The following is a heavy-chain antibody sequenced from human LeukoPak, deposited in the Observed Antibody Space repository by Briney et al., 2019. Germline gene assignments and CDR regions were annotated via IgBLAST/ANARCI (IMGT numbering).Heavy chain of an antibody. CDR1: GYTFTNYG. D-gene: IGHD1-26*01. CDR2: ISAHSGNT. Sequence: GASVKVSCKASGYTFTNYGITWVRQAPGQGLEWMGWISAHSGNTNYAQNLQDRVTMAIDTSTTTAYVGLGNLRSDDTAVYYCARGRGTYYYFDSWGQGALVTVSS. J-gene: IGHJ4*02. V-gene: IGHV1-18*01. CDR3: ARGRGTYYYFDS.